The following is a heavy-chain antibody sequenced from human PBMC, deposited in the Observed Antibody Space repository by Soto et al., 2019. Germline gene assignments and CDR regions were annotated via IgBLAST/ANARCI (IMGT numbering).Heavy chain of an antibody. V-gene: IGHV4-59*01. CDR1: GGSISSYY. CDR2: IYYSGST. CDR3: ARDRMFDY. Sequence: PSETLSLTCTVSGGSISSYYWSWIRQPPGKGLEWIGYIYYSGSTNYNPSLKSRVTISVDTSKNQFSLKLSSVTAADTAVYYCARDRMFDYWGQGTLVTV. J-gene: IGHJ4*02.